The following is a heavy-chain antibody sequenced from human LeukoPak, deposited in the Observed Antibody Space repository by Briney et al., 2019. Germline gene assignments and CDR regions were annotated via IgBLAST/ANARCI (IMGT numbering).Heavy chain of an antibody. J-gene: IGHJ6*02. CDR2: INPNSGGT. Sequence: ASVKVSCKASGYTFTGYYMHWVRQAPGQGLEWMGWINPNSGGTNYAQKFQGWVTMTRDTSISTAYMELSRLRSDDTAVYYCARDGSGSYVYYYYGMDVWGQGTTVTVSS. D-gene: IGHD3-10*01. CDR3: ARDGSGSYVYYYYGMDV. V-gene: IGHV1-2*04. CDR1: GYTFTGYY.